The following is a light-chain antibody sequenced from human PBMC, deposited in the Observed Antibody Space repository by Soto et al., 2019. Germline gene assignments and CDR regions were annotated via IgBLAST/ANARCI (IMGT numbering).Light chain of an antibody. Sequence: QSVLTQPRSVSGSPGQSVTISCTGTSSVIGGYNYVSWYQQNPGRAPKLVIYDVSYRPSGVPDRFSGSKSGNTASLTISGLQAEDEADYSGCSYAGSYLYVFGIGTKVTGL. CDR3: CSYAGSYLYV. CDR1: SSVIGGYNY. V-gene: IGLV2-11*01. J-gene: IGLJ1*01. CDR2: DVS.